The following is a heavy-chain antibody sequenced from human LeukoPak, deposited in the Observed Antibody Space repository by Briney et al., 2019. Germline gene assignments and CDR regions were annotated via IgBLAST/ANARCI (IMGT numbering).Heavy chain of an antibody. V-gene: IGHV3-7*04. J-gene: IGHJ4*02. Sequence: PGGSLRLSCTASGFTFSRYWMTWVRQAPGKGLEWVANIKEDGSAKYYVDSMKGRFTISRDNSKNPLYLQINSLRAEDTAVYYCARDSPGYGGYSYWGQGTLVTVSS. D-gene: IGHD5-12*01. CDR3: ARDSPGYGGYSY. CDR1: GFTFSRYW. CDR2: IKEDGSAK.